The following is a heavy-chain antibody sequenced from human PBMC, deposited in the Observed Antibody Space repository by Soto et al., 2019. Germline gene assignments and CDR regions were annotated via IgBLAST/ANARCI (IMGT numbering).Heavy chain of an antibody. CDR2: ISPYNGDT. CDR1: GYTFTSYG. V-gene: IGHV1-18*04. J-gene: IGHJ4*02. CDR3: ARGNVGGIGFDY. D-gene: IGHD3-16*02. Sequence: ASVKVSCKASGYTFTSYGISWVRQAPGQGLEWVGWISPYNGDTNHAQKLQGRVTMTTDTSTSTAYMELRSLRSDDTAVYYCARGNVGGIGFDYWGQGTLVTVSS.